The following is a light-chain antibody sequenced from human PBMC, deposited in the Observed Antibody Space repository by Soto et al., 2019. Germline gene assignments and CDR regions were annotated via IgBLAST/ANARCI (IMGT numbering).Light chain of an antibody. J-gene: IGLJ1*01. CDR3: AAWDGSLNVYV. CDR1: SSSIGSNS. CDR2: TNN. V-gene: IGLV1-44*01. Sequence: QSVRTQPPSASGTPGQRVTISCSGSSSSIGSNSVNWYQQLPRTAPKVLIYTNNQRPSGVPDRFSGSKSGTSASLAISGLQSEDEADYYCAAWDGSLNVYVFGTGTKLTVL.